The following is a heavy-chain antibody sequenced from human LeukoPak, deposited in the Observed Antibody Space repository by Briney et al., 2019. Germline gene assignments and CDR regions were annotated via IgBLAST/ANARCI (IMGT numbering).Heavy chain of an antibody. CDR1: GGSISSYY. Sequence: PSETLSLTCTVSGGSISSYYWSWIRQPAGKGLEWIGRIYSSGSTNYNPSLKNRVTMSVDTSKNQFSLKLSSVTAADTAVYYCARGRKGIAVAGTFRFDPWGQGTLVTVSS. V-gene: IGHV4-4*07. J-gene: IGHJ5*02. D-gene: IGHD6-19*01. CDR3: ARGRKGIAVAGTFRFDP. CDR2: IYSSGST.